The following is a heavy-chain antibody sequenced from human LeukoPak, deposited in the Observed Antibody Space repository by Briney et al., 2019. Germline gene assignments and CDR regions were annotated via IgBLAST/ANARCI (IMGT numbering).Heavy chain of an antibody. J-gene: IGHJ4*02. V-gene: IGHV3-7*01. CDR2: IKQDGSEK. CDR3: ASEELYYDSSSDY. D-gene: IGHD3-22*01. Sequence: PGGSPGLSCAAPGVTFSSYAISWGRQGPGKGPGWGGNIKQDGSEKYYVDSVKGRFTISRDNAKNSLYLQMNSLRAEDTAVYYCASEELYYDSSSDYWGQGTLVTVSS. CDR1: GVTFSSYA.